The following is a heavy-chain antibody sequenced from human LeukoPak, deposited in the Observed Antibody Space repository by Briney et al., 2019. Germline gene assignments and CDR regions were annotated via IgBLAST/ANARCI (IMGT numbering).Heavy chain of an antibody. Sequence: GGSLRLSCAASGFIFSSYWMHWVRQKPGEGPLWLSRINGDGTSTAYAHSVQGRFIISRNNAKNTLYLQMNSLRGDDTAVYYCTRQWHTPSDYWGQGTVVTVSS. V-gene: IGHV3-74*03. CDR3: TRQWHTPSDY. CDR1: GFIFSSYW. J-gene: IGHJ4*02. CDR2: INGDGTST. D-gene: IGHD6-19*01.